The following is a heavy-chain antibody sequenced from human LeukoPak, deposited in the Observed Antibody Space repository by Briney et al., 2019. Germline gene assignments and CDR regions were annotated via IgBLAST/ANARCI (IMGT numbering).Heavy chain of an antibody. D-gene: IGHD1-26*01. J-gene: IGHJ4*02. CDR3: ARVQWELRGVGSSFEY. V-gene: IGHV3-7*03. CDR1: GFTFSSYW. CDR2: INQDGSEK. Sequence: PGGSLRLSCVVSGFTFSSYWMSWVRQAPGEGLEWVANINQDGSEKYYVDSVKGRFTMSRDNAKNSRYLQMNSLRAEDTAGYYCARVQWELRGVGSSFEYWGQGALVTVSS.